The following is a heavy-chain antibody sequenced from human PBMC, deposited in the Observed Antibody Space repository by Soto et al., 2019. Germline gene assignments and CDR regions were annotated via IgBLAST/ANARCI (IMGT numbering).Heavy chain of an antibody. CDR2: ISSSSSYI. J-gene: IGHJ6*02. V-gene: IGHV3-21*01. CDR3: ARDPPRSGGRAYSYGMDV. Sequence: GGSLRLSCAASGFTFSSYSMNWVRQAPGKGLEWVSSISSSSSYIYYADSVKGRFTISRDNAKNSLYLQMNSLRAEDTAVYYCARDPPRSGGRAYSYGMDVWGQGTTVTVSS. CDR1: GFTFSSYS. D-gene: IGHD1-26*01.